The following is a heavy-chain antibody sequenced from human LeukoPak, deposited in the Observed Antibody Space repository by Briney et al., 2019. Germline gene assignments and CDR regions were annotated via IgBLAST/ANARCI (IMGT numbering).Heavy chain of an antibody. CDR1: GFTFSSYW. Sequence: PGRSLRLSCAASGFTFSSYWMHWVRQVPGKGLEWVSAISGSGGSTYYADSVKGRFTISRDNSKNTLYLQMNSLRAEDTAVYYCAKLLRDSYGYGMDVWGQGTTVTVSS. D-gene: IGHD5-18*01. V-gene: IGHV3-23*01. CDR2: ISGSGGST. J-gene: IGHJ6*02. CDR3: AKLLRDSYGYGMDV.